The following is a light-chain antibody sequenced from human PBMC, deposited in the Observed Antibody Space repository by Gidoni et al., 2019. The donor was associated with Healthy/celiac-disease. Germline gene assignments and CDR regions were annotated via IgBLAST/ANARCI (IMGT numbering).Light chain of an antibody. Sequence: AIRMTQSPSSFSASPVDSVTITCRASQGSSSYLAWYQQKPGKAPKLLIYAASTLQSGVPARVSGRGSGKDFTLNISCLQSEDFATYYCQQYYSYPLTFGGGTKVEIK. CDR2: AAS. J-gene: IGKJ4*01. V-gene: IGKV1-8*01. CDR3: QQYYSYPLT. CDR1: QGSSSY.